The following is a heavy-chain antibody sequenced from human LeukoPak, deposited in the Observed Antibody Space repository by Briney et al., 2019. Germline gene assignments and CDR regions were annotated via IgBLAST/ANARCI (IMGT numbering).Heavy chain of an antibody. CDR3: AKPFRSRWVSDY. D-gene: IGHD5-24*01. V-gene: IGHV3-23*01. J-gene: IGHJ4*02. CDR1: GFNLNSYM. Sequence: GGSLRLSCAASGFNLNSYMLNWVRQAPGKGLEWVSAISGSGGSTYYADSVKGRFTISRDNSKNTLYLQMNSLRAEDTAVYYCAKPFRSRWVSDYWGQGTLVTVSS. CDR2: ISGSGGST.